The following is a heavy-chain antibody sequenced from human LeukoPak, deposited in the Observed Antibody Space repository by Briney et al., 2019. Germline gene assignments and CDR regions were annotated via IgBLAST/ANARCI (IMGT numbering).Heavy chain of an antibody. Sequence: KPSETLSRTCAVSGGSISSDNYYWSWIRQPPGKGLEWIGYIYHSGSTYCSPSLKSRVSISVDTSKNQFSLKLSSVTAADTAVYYCARPYYYYGLDVWGQGTTVTVPS. J-gene: IGHJ6*02. V-gene: IGHV4-30-4*01. CDR2: IYHSGST. CDR3: ARPYYYYGLDV. CDR1: GGSISSDNYY.